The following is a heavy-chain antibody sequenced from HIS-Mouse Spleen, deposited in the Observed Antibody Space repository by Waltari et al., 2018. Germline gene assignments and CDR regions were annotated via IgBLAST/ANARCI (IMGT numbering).Heavy chain of an antibody. Sequence: EVQLLESGGGLVQPGGSLRLSCAASGFTFSSYAMSLVRQAPGKGLEWVSAISGSGGSTYYADSVKGRFTISRDNSKNTLYLQMNSLRAEDTAVYYCAKDSPYSSGWYETLGDAFDIWGQGTMVTVSS. V-gene: IGHV3-23*01. CDR3: AKDSPYSSGWYETLGDAFDI. D-gene: IGHD6-19*01. CDR2: ISGSGGST. CDR1: GFTFSSYA. J-gene: IGHJ3*02.